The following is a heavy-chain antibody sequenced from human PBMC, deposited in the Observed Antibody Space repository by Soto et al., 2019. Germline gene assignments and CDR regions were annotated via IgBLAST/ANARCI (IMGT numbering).Heavy chain of an antibody. D-gene: IGHD3-22*01. Sequence: SVKVSCKASGGTFGSDAITWVRQAPGQGLEWVGRIIPIFGTTNYAQNLQGRVTISADKSKLTSYMELHSLTSDDTALYYCARDRTDSGYYTNWLDPWG. CDR2: IIPIFGTT. J-gene: IGHJ5*02. CDR3: ARDRTDSGYYTNWLDP. CDR1: GGTFGSDA. V-gene: IGHV1-69*06.